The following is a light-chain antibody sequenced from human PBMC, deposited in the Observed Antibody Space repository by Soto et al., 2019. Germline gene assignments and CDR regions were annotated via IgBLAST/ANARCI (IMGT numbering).Light chain of an antibody. V-gene: IGKV3-20*01. Sequence: VLMQSPGTLSLSPGDRVTLSCRASQSVRNSDLARYQQKAGQAPRLLIYGASSRATGTPDRYSGSGSGTDFTLTISRLEPEDFATYYCQQYNSYSFGQGTKVDIK. CDR2: GAS. CDR1: QSVRNSD. CDR3: QQYNSYS. J-gene: IGKJ1*01.